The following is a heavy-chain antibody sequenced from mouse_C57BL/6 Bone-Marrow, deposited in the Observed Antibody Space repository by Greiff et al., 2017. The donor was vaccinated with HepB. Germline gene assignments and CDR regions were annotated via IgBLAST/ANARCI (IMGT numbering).Heavy chain of an antibody. V-gene: IGHV5-16*01. CDR3: AREGYLYYFDY. J-gene: IGHJ2*01. CDR2: INYDGSST. CDR1: GFTFSDYY. Sequence: EVKLMESEGGLVQPGSSMKLSCTASGFTFSDYYMAWVRQVPEKGLEWVANINYDGSSTYYLDSLKSRFIISRDNAKNILYLQMSSLKSEDTATYYCAREGYLYYFDYWGQGTTRTVSS. D-gene: IGHD2-3*01.